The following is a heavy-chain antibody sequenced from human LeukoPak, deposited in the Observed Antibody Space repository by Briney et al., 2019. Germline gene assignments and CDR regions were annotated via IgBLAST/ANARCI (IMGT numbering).Heavy chain of an antibody. Sequence: GGSLRLSCAASGITFNIYGMHWVRQAPGKGLEWVAFIRYDGGNTYYADSVRGRFTISRDNSKDTLYLQMDSLRSEDTAVYYCARDNSVRDEAWWFNPWGQGTLVTVSS. D-gene: IGHD5-24*01. V-gene: IGHV3-30*02. CDR1: GITFNIYG. J-gene: IGHJ5*02. CDR3: ARDNSVRDEAWWFNP. CDR2: IRYDGGNT.